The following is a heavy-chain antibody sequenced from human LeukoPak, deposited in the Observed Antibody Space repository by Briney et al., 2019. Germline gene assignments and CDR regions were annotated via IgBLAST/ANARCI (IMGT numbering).Heavy chain of an antibody. CDR2: IKKDGSET. J-gene: IGHJ4*02. CDR1: GFTFSSYW. V-gene: IGHV3-7*03. D-gene: IGHD5-12*01. Sequence: PGGSLRLSCAASGFTFSSYWMSWVRQAPGKGLEWVANIKKDGSETYYVDSVKGRSTISRDNAKNSLYLQMNSLRAEDTAMYYCARGRYSGTTYYFDYWGQGTLVTVSS. CDR3: ARGRYSGTTYYFDY.